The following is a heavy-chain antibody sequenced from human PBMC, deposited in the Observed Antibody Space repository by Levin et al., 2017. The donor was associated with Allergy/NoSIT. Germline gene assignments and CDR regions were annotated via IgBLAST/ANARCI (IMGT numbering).Heavy chain of an antibody. D-gene: IGHD6-19*01. J-gene: IGHJ4*02. CDR3: TTDVRLAGD. V-gene: IGHV3-7*01. CDR1: GFTFSSGFTFSSYW. CDR2: IKDDGSVE. Sequence: PGGSLRLSCAASGFTFSSGFTFSSYWMFWVRQAPGKGLEWVAGIKDDGSVEHYVDSVKGRFTISRDNAKRSLYLQMNSLRVEDTAVYYCTTDVRLAGDWGQGTLVTVSS.